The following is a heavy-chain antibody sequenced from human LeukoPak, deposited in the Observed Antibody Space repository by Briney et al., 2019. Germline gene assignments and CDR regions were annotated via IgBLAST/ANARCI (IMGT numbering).Heavy chain of an antibody. CDR1: GGSMSSYY. CDR2: IYCSGT. J-gene: IGHJ4*02. V-gene: IGHV4-59*01. CDR3: ARGQVYFDY. Sequence: PSETLSLTCTVSGGSMSSYYWSWIRQSPGKGLECIGYIYCSGTNYNPSLKSRVTISLDTSKNQFSLKLNSVTAADTAVYYCARGQVYFDYWGQGTLVTVSS.